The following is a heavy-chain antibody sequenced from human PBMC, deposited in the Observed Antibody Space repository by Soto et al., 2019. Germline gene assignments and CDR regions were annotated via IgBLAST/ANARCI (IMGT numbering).Heavy chain of an antibody. CDR1: GFTFSNAW. D-gene: IGHD2-2*03. CDR3: TTLDIGDRDFDY. V-gene: IGHV3-15*01. J-gene: IGHJ4*02. Sequence: EVQLVESGGGLVKPGGSLRLSCAASGFTFSNAWMSWVRQAPGKGLEWVGRIKSKTDGGTTDYAAPVKGRFTISRDDSKNTLYLQMNSLKTEDTAVYYCTTLDIGDRDFDYWGQGTLVTVSS. CDR2: IKSKTDGGTT.